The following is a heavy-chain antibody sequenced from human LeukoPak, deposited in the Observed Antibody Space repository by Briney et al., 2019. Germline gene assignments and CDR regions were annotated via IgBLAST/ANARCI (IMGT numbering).Heavy chain of an antibody. D-gene: IGHD3-10*01. V-gene: IGHV1-2*02. J-gene: IGHJ4*02. Sequence: ASVKVSCKASGYTFTGYYMHWVRQAPGQGLEWMGWINPNSGGTNYAQKLQGRVTMTTDTSTSTAYMELRSLRSDDTAVYYCARFLRFGELSTYYFDYWGQGTLVTVSS. CDR3: ARFLRFGELSTYYFDY. CDR2: INPNSGGT. CDR1: GYTFTGYY.